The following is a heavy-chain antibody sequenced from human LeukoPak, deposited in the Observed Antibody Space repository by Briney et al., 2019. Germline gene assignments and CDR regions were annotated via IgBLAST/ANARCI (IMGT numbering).Heavy chain of an antibody. CDR2: INPNSGGP. CDR3: AGDRSGSGYFDY. Sequence: ASVKVSCKASGYTFTGYYIHWVRQAPGQGLEWMGRINPNSGGPNYAQKFQGRVTMTRDTSISTAYMELSRLRSEDTAVYYCAGDRSGSGYFDYWGQGTLVTVSS. CDR1: GYTFTGYY. D-gene: IGHD3-3*01. J-gene: IGHJ4*02. V-gene: IGHV1-2*06.